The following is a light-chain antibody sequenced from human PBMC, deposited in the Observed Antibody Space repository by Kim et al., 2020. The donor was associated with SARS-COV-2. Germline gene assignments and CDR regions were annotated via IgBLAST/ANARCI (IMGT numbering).Light chain of an antibody. V-gene: IGKV1-39*01. CDR3: QPSHTAPLLT. Sequence: DIQMTQSPSSMAASVGDRVTIACRASQSINTYLNWYQQKPGKAPKLLIYAASTLQSGVPSRFSGSGSGTDFTLTISSLQPEDFATYYCQPSHTAPLLTFGGGTKVDIK. J-gene: IGKJ4*01. CDR2: AAS. CDR1: QSINTY.